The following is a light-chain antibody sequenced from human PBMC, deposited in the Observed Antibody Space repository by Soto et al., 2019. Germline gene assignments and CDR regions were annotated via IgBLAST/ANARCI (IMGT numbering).Light chain of an antibody. V-gene: IGLV1-40*01. CDR1: SSNIGATYD. J-gene: IGLJ1*01. CDR3: QSYDSSLSAHYV. CDR2: GNS. Sequence: QSVLTQPPSVSGAPGQRVTISCTGSSSNIGATYDVRWYQQLPGTAPKLLIYGNSNRPSGVPDRFSGSKSGTSASLAITGLQADDEADYYCQSYDSSLSAHYVFGTGTKVTVL.